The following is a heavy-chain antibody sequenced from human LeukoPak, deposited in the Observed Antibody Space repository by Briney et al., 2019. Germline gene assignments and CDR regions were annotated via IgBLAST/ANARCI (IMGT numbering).Heavy chain of an antibody. J-gene: IGHJ4*01. CDR3: AKWGDYDILTGYYGSDY. CDR1: GFIFSDYA. D-gene: IGHD3-9*01. Sequence: PGASLRLSCAASGFIFSDYAMSWVRRAPGKGLEWVSAIGGRDGGTYYADSVKGRFTVSRDDPKNTLYLQMNTLRVEDTAVYYCAKWGDYDILTGYYGSDYWGHETLVTVSS. CDR2: IGGRDGGT. V-gene: IGHV3-23*01.